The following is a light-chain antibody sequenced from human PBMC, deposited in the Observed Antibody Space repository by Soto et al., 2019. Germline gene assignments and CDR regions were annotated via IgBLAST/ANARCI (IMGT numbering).Light chain of an antibody. CDR2: RNN. CDR1: SSNIGSNS. J-gene: IGLJ1*01. V-gene: IGLV1-47*01. CDR3: AVWDDSLSGRV. Sequence: QAVVTQPPSASGTPGQRVTVSCSGSSSNIGSNSVYWYQQLPGTAPKLLIYRNNQRPSGVPDRFSGSKSGTSASLAISGLRSEDEAEYYCAVWDDSLSGRVFGTGTKLT.